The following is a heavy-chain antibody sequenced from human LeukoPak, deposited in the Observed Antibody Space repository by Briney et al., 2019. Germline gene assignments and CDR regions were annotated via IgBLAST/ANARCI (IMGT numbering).Heavy chain of an antibody. V-gene: IGHV3-48*04. CDR1: GFTFSISS. CDR2: ISSSSSSI. Sequence: GGSLRLSGVASGFTFSISSMSGFRQAPGRGREGVSYISSSSSSIYDADSVRGRFTISRDNAKNSLYLQMNSLRAEDTAVYYCAGSILTGYPNFDYWGQGTLVTVSS. D-gene: IGHD3-9*01. J-gene: IGHJ4*02. CDR3: AGSILTGYPNFDY.